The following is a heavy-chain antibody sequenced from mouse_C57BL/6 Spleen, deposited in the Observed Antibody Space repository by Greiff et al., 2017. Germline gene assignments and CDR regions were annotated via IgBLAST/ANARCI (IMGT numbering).Heavy chain of an antibody. V-gene: IGHV1-26*01. CDR2: INPNNGGT. Sequence: VQLQQSGPELVKPGASVKISCKASGYTFTDYYMNWVKQSHGKSLEWIGDINPNNGGTSYNQKFKGKATLTVDKSSSTAYMELRSLTSEDSAVYYCARRGASSALGYWGQGTTLTVSS. J-gene: IGHJ2*01. D-gene: IGHD1-1*01. CDR1: GYTFTDYY. CDR3: ARRGASSALGY.